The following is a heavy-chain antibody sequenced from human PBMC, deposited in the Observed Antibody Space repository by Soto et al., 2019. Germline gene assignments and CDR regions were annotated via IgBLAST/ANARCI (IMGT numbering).Heavy chain of an antibody. Sequence: SETLSLTCTVSGGSISSSSYYWGWIRQPPGKGLEWIGSIYYSGSTYYNPSLKSRVTISVETSKNQFSLKLSSVTAADTAVYYCARRAEGYYYGSGSPKNYYYYYMDVWGKGTTVTVSS. CDR3: ARRAEGYYYGSGSPKNYYYYYMDV. CDR1: GGSISSSSYY. CDR2: IYYSGST. V-gene: IGHV4-39*01. D-gene: IGHD3-10*01. J-gene: IGHJ6*03.